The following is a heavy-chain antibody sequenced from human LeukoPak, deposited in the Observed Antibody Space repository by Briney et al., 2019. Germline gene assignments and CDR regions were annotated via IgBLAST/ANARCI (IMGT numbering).Heavy chain of an antibody. CDR3: ARDKSDYGDYVHWFDP. CDR2: IYTSGST. V-gene: IGHV4-4*07. Sequence: SETLSLTCAVYGGSFSGYYWSWIRQPAGKGLEWIGRIYTSGSTNYNPSLKSRVTMSVDTSKNQFSLKLSSVTAADTAVYYCARDKSDYGDYVHWFDPWGQGTLVTVSS. J-gene: IGHJ5*02. D-gene: IGHD4-17*01. CDR1: GGSFSGYY.